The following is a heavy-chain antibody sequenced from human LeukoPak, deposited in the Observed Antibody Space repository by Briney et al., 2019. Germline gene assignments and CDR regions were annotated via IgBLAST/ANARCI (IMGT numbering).Heavy chain of an antibody. Sequence: GESLKISCKGSGYSFTSYWIGWVRQMPGKGLEWMGIIYPGDSDTRYSPSFQGQVTISADKSISTAYLQWSSLKASDTAMYYCAMYSSSSDYYYYMDVWGKGTTVTVSS. J-gene: IGHJ6*03. CDR2: IYPGDSDT. V-gene: IGHV5-51*01. CDR3: AMYSSSSDYYYYMDV. CDR1: GYSFTSYW. D-gene: IGHD6-6*01.